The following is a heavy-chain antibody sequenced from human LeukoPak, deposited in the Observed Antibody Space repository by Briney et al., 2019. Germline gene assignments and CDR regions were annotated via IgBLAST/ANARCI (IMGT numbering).Heavy chain of an antibody. CDR2: INHSGST. J-gene: IGHJ5*02. V-gene: IGHV4-34*01. D-gene: IGHD1-7*01. CDR3: ARGQDWYNWNYGWFDP. CDR1: GGSFSGYY. Sequence: SETLSLTCAVYGGSFSGYYWSWSRQPTGKGLKWIGEINHSGSTNYNPSLKSRVTISVDTSKNQFSLKLSSVTAADTAVYYCARGQDWYNWNYGWFDPWGQGTLVTVSS.